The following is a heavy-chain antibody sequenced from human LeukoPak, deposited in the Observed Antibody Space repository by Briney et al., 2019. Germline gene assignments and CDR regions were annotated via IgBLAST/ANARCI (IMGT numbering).Heavy chain of an antibody. Sequence: PGGSLRLSCAASGFSFSTHWMSWFRQAPGKGLEWVALIKQDGSVIHYVDSVKGRFTISRDNAKNSLSLQMNSLRADDTAVYYCAGDEGWTFDIWGRGTKVTVSS. CDR2: IKQDGSVI. V-gene: IGHV3-7*01. J-gene: IGHJ3*02. CDR3: AGDEGWTFDI. D-gene: IGHD5-24*01. CDR1: GFSFSTHW.